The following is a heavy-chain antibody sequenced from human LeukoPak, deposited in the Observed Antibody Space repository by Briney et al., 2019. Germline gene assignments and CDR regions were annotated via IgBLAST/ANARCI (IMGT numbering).Heavy chain of an antibody. D-gene: IGHD4-23*01. CDR3: ARDFNSLRDYYYYGMDV. V-gene: IGHV7-4-1*02. CDR1: GYTFTSYA. CDR2: INTNTGNP. Sequence: GASVKVSCKASGYTFTSYAMNWVRQAPGQGLEWMGWINTNTGNPTYAQGFTGRFVFSLDTSVSTAYLQISSLKAEDTAVYYCARDFNSLRDYYYYGMDVWGQGTTVTVSS. J-gene: IGHJ6*02.